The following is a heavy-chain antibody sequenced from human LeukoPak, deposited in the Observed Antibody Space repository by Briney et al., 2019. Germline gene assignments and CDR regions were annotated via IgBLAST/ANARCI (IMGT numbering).Heavy chain of an antibody. Sequence: SVKVSCKASGGTFSSYAISWVRQAPGQGLEWMGGIIPIFGTANYAQKFQGRVTITADESTSTAYMELSSLRSEDTAVYHRASGGYYYDSSGYYFGAFDIWGQGTMVTVSS. D-gene: IGHD3-22*01. V-gene: IGHV1-69*13. CDR3: ASGGYYYDSSGYYFGAFDI. J-gene: IGHJ3*02. CDR2: IIPIFGTA. CDR1: GGTFSSYA.